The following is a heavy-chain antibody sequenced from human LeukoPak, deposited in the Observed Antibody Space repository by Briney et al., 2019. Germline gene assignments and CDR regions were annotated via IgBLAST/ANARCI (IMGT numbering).Heavy chain of an antibody. D-gene: IGHD2-2*01. Sequence: GGSLRLSCAASGFTFSSYGMHWVRQAPGKGLEWVAVIWYDGSNKYYADSVKGRFTISRDNSKNTLYLQMNSLRAEDTAVYYCARGGEFQLLSPLYYYYSMDVWGKGTTVTVSS. CDR1: GFTFSSYG. CDR3: ARGGEFQLLSPLYYYYSMDV. CDR2: IWYDGSNK. V-gene: IGHV3-33*01. J-gene: IGHJ6*04.